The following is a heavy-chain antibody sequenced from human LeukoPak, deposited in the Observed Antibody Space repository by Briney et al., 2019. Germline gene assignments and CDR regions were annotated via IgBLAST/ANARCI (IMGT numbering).Heavy chain of an antibody. V-gene: IGHV1-18*01. J-gene: IGHJ6*03. CDR2: ISAYNGNT. D-gene: IGHD6-19*01. Sequence: ASVKVSCKAPGYTFTSYGISWVRQAPGQGLEWMGWISAYNGNTNYAQKLQGRVTMTTDTSTSTAYMELRSLRFDDTAVYYCARDGGHDSSGWYYYYYYYMDVWGKGTTVTVSS. CDR1: GYTFTSYG. CDR3: ARDGGHDSSGWYYYYYYYMDV.